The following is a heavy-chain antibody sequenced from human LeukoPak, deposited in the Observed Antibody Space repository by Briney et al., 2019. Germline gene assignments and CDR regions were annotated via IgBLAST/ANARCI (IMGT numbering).Heavy chain of an antibody. Sequence: GGSLRHSCSASGFTFSSYAMHWVRQAPGKGLEYVSAISSNGGSTYYANSVKGRFTISRDNSKNTLYLQMGSLRAEDTAVYYCAKVDGMWFGETNYDYWGQGTLVTVSS. J-gene: IGHJ4*02. CDR2: ISSNGGST. CDR1: GFTFSSYA. V-gene: IGHV3-64*01. CDR3: AKVDGMWFGETNYDY. D-gene: IGHD3-10*01.